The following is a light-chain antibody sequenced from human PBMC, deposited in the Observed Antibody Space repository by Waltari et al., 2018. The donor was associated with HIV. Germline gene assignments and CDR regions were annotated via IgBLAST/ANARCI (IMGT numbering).Light chain of an antibody. CDR1: NIGSKS. J-gene: IGLJ2*01. CDR3: QVWDNSNDVVV. Sequence: SYVLTQPPSVSVAPGQTARITCGGNNIGSKSVNWYQQKPGQAPVMVVYDDTDRPSGIPERFSGSNSGNTATLTISRVEAGDEADYYCQVWDNSNDVVVFGGGTKLTVL. CDR2: DDT. V-gene: IGLV3-21*02.